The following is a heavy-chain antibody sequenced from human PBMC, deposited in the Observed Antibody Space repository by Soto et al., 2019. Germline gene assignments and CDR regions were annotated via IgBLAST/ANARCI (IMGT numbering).Heavy chain of an antibody. D-gene: IGHD3-22*01. J-gene: IGHJ4*02. V-gene: IGHV5-51*01. CDR2: VYPADSET. CDR3: AMFLPYESPHGYILDY. CDR1: GYAFPNYW. Sequence: LKISGKGSGYAFPNYWIGWLRQMPGKGLEWMGMVYPADSETRYSLSFEGQVTFSADRTTNPAYVQWSRLKASDTAMFYCAMFLPYESPHGYILDYVGQGXLLTVYS.